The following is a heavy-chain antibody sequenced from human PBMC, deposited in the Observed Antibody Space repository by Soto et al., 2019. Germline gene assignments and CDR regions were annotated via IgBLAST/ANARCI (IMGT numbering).Heavy chain of an antibody. J-gene: IGHJ4*02. CDR3: VRTSSY. V-gene: IGHV3-53*01. CDR2: IFGGGTT. D-gene: IGHD2-2*01. CDR1: GFAVNNDY. Sequence: EVQLVASGGGLIQPGGSLRLSCAASGFAVNNDYRSWVRQAPGRGLEWVSVIFGGGTTFYSDSVKGRFTISRDISKNTLSLQMNSLRTEDTAVYYCVRTSSYWGQGILVTVSS.